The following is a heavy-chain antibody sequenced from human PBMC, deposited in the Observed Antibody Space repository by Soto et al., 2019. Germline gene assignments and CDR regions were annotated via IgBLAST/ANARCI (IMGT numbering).Heavy chain of an antibody. J-gene: IGHJ4*02. CDR2: ISVYNGNT. Sequence: ASVKVSCKASGYTFTSYGINWVRQASGQGLEWMGWISVYNGNTNYAQKLQGRVTMTTDTSTSTAYMELRGLRSVFIAVYYCARGVTGTTDLIDYWGQGTLVTVSS. CDR3: ARGVTGTTDLIDY. V-gene: IGHV1-18*03. CDR1: GYTFTSYG. D-gene: IGHD1-20*01.